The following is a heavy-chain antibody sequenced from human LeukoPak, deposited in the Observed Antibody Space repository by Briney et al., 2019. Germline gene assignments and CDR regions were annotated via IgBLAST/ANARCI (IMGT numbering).Heavy chain of an antibody. CDR2: IWYDGSNK. V-gene: IGHV3-33*01. CDR1: GFTFSTYG. D-gene: IGHD6-19*01. CDR3: AREKQKYSSGWYCLDY. Sequence: GSLRLSCAASGFTFSTYGLHWVRQAPGKGLAWVALIWYDGSNKYYADSVKGRFTISRDNSKNTLYLQMNSLRAEDTAVYYCAREKQKYSSGWYCLDYWGQGTLVTVSS. J-gene: IGHJ4*02.